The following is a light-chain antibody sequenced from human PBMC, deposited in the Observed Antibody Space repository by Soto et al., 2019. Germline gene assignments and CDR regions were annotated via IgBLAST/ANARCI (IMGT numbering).Light chain of an antibody. CDR3: SSYTSCSTRVV. CDR1: SSDVGGYNY. CDR2: DVS. V-gene: IGLV2-14*01. J-gene: IGLJ2*01. Sequence: QSALTQPASVSGSPGQSITISCTGTSSDVGGYNYVSWYQQHPGKAPKLMIYDVSNRPSGVSNRFSGSKSGNTASLTISGLQAEDEADYYCSSYTSCSTRVVFGGGTQLTVL.